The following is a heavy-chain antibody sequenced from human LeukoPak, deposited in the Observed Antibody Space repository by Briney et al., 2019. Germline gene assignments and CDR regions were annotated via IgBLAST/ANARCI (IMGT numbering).Heavy chain of an antibody. D-gene: IGHD4-23*01. CDR1: GGSVSTYY. V-gene: IGHV4-59*02. J-gene: IGHJ3*02. Sequence: SETLSLTCTVSGGSVSTYYWHWIRQPPGKGLEWIGYIYYSGSTNYNPSLKSRVTISVDTSKNQFSLKLSSVTAADTAVYYCARSEPTVVIATADGAFDIWGQGTMVTVSS. CDR3: ARSEPTVVIATADGAFDI. CDR2: IYYSGST.